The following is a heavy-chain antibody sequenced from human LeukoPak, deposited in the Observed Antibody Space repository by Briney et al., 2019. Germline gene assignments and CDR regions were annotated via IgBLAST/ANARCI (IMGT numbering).Heavy chain of an antibody. D-gene: IGHD4-17*01. V-gene: IGHV4-34*01. J-gene: IGHJ4*02. Sequence: SETLSLTCAVYGGSFSGYYWCWIRQPPRKRLEWIGEINHSGSTNYNPSLKSRVTISVDTSKNQFSLKLSSVTAADTAVYYCANSIDFDYGDYYFDYWGQGALVTISS. CDR3: ANSIDFDYGDYYFDY. CDR2: INHSGST. CDR1: GGSFSGYY.